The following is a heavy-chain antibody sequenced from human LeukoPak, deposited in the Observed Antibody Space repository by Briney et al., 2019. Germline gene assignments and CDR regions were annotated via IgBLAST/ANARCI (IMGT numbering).Heavy chain of an antibody. J-gene: IGHJ4*02. CDR2: FAGSDNTK. V-gene: IGHV3-48*03. D-gene: IGHD3-22*01. CDR3: TTLGYHLDS. Sequence: PGGSLRLSCAAPGFDFGVYEMNWVRQAPGKGLEWVAYFAGSDNTKYYAESVRGRFTISRDNAKKSLYLQMNSLRAEDTALYYCTTLGYHLDSWGQGTLVTVSS. CDR1: GFDFGVYE.